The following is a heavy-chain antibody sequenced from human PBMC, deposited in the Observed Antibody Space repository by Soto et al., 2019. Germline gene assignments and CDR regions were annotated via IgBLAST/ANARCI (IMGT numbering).Heavy chain of an antibody. V-gene: IGHV4-4*07. Sequence: SETLSLTCTVSGGSINTFYWSWVRQPAGKGLEWIGRIFSSGSTSFNPSLKSRVAISVDTSKNQFSLNLSSVTAADTAVYYCARDLMDFSGSWFDPWGQGTLVTVSS. CDR2: IFSSGST. CDR1: GGSINTFY. CDR3: ARDLMDFSGSWFDP. J-gene: IGHJ5*02. D-gene: IGHD3-10*01.